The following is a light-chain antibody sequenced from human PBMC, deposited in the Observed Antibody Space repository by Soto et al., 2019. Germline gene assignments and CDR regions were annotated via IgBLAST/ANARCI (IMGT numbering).Light chain of an antibody. Sequence: QSVLTQPASVSGSPGQSITISCTGTSSDVGGYNSVSWYQQHPGKAPKLMIYDVSNRPSGVSNRFSGSKSGNTASLTISGLQAEDEADYYCSSYTRSSTYVFGTGTKLTVL. CDR1: SSDVGGYNS. CDR2: DVS. CDR3: SSYTRSSTYV. J-gene: IGLJ1*01. V-gene: IGLV2-14*01.